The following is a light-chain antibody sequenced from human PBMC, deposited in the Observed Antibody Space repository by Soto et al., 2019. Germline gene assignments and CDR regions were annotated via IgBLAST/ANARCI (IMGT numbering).Light chain of an antibody. V-gene: IGKV4-1*01. CDR1: QSVLYSSNNKNY. CDR2: WAS. J-gene: IGKJ3*01. CDR3: HKFYSGPFT. Sequence: DIVMTQSPHSLAVSLGERATINCKSSQSVLYSSNNKNYLAWYQQKPGQPPKLLIYWASTRESGVPDRFSGSGSGTDFTLTISSLQAEDVAVYYCHKFYSGPFTFGPGTEVHIK.